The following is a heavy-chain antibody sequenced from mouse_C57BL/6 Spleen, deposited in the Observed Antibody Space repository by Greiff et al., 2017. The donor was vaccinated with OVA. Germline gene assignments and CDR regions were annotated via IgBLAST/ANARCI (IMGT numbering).Heavy chain of an antibody. Sequence: VQLKESVAELVRPGASVKLSCTASGFNIKNTYMHWVKQRPEQGLEWIGRIDPANGNTKYAPKFQGKATITADTSSNTAYLQLSSLTSEDTAIYYGSWSGSSRDYAMDYWGQGTSVTVSS. J-gene: IGHJ4*01. CDR3: SWSGSSRDYAMDY. D-gene: IGHD1-1*01. CDR1: GFNIKNTY. CDR2: IDPANGNT. V-gene: IGHV14-3*01.